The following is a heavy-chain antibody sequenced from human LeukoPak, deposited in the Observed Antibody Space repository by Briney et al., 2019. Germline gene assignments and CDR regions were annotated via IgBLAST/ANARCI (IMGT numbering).Heavy chain of an antibody. Sequence: SETLSLTCAVYGGSFSGYYWGWIRQPPGKGLEWIGNIFYSGGTYYSPSLTSRVTISLDTSRNQFSLKLNSVTAADTAVYYCAKSNGYGLVDIWGQGTMVTVSS. CDR2: IFYSGGT. V-gene: IGHV4-34*12. CDR3: AKSNGYGLVDI. CDR1: GGSFSGYY. D-gene: IGHD3-10*01. J-gene: IGHJ3*02.